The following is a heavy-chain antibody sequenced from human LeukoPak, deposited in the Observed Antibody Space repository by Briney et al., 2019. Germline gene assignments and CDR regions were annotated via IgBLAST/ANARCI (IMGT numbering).Heavy chain of an antibody. CDR1: GYRFTESY. CDR2: INPNSGGT. Sequence: GASVKVSCKASGYRFTESYIHWFRQAPGQGLEWMGCINPNSGGTYYGQMFQGRVTMTRDTSISTAYMQLSSLRSDDTAVYYCARGGGHYKFVYRCPWGQGTLATVSS. CDR3: ARGGGHYKFVYRCP. D-gene: IGHD1-1*01. J-gene: IGHJ4*02. V-gene: IGHV1-2*02.